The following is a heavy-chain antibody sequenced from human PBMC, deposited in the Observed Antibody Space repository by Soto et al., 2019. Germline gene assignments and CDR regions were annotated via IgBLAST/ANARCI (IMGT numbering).Heavy chain of an antibody. V-gene: IGHV3-74*01. D-gene: IGHD3-22*01. CDR3: ARYPYDSSGFFDY. CDR1: GFTFSSFW. CDR2: INSDGRST. J-gene: IGHJ4*02. Sequence: PGGSLRLSCAASGFTFSSFWMHWVHQIPGRGLVWVSRINSDGRSTTYADSVKGRFTISRDNAKNTLYLQMNSLRAEDTAVYYCARYPYDSSGFFDYWGQGTLVTV.